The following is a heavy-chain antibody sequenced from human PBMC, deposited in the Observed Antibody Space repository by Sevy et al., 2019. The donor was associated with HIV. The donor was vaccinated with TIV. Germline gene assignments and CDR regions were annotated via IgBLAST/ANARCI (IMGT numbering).Heavy chain of an antibody. J-gene: IGHJ6*02. CDR1: GFTFSNYA. CDR3: AKVDVVVPVADYGLDV. V-gene: IGHV3-23*01. CDR2: ISRSGGST. D-gene: IGHD2-2*01. Sequence: GGSLRLSCAASGFTFSNYAMSWVRQAPGKGLEWVSSISRSGGSTYYAESVKGRFTIARDNSKNTLYVQMNSLRAEETALCYCAKVDVVVPVADYGLDVWGQGTTVTVSS.